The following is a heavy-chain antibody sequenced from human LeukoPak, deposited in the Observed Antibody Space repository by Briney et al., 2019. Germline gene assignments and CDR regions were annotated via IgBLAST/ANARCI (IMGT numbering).Heavy chain of an antibody. D-gene: IGHD2-2*01. CDR1: GGSFSGYY. J-gene: IGHJ5*02. Sequence: PSETLSLTCAVYGGSFSGYYWSWIRQPPGKGLEWIGEINHSGSTNYNPSLKSRVTISVDTSKNQFSLKLSSVTAADTAVYYCARERRLQPSQRFDPWGQGTLVTVSS. V-gene: IGHV4-34*01. CDR2: INHSGST. CDR3: ARERRLQPSQRFDP.